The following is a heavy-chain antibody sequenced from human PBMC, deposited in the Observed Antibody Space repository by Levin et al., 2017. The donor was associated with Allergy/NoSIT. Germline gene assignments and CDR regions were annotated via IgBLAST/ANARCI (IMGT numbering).Heavy chain of an antibody. CDR3: ARMSNHGLDY. CDR2: IDWDDDK. D-gene: IGHD1-14*01. Sequence: SGPTLVKPTQTLTLTCTFSGFSLSTSGMCVSWIRQPPGKALEWLARIDWDDDKYYTTSLKTRLSISKDTSKNQVVLTMTNMDPVDTATFYCARMSNHGLDYWGQGILVTVSS. CDR1: GFSLSTSGMC. V-gene: IGHV2-70*11. J-gene: IGHJ4*02.